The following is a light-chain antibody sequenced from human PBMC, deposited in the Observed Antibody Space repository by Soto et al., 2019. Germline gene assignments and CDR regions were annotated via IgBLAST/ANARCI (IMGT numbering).Light chain of an antibody. CDR3: QQYGSSPLVT. J-gene: IGKJ5*01. CDR2: GAY. CDR1: QSVSSSY. Sequence: EIVLTQSPGTLSLSPGERATLSCSASQSVSSSYLAWYQQKPGQAPRLLISGAYSRANGIPDRFSGSGSGTDFNLTISSLEHEDFAVYYCQQYGSSPLVTFGQGTRLEIK. V-gene: IGKV3-20*01.